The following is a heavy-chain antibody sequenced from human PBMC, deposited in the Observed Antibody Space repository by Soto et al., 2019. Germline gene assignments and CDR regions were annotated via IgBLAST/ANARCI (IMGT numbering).Heavy chain of an antibody. CDR1: GFTFSNAW. V-gene: IGHV3-15*07. J-gene: IGHJ4*02. CDR3: TTVDSNPPFGDY. D-gene: IGHD4-4*01. Sequence: EVQLVESGGGLVKPGGSLRLSCAASGFTFSNAWMNWVRQAPGKGLEWVGRIKSKTDGGTTDYAAPVKGRFTISRDDSKNTLYVQMYGMKTEDTAVYYCTTVDSNPPFGDYWGQGTLVAVSS. CDR2: IKSKTDGGTT.